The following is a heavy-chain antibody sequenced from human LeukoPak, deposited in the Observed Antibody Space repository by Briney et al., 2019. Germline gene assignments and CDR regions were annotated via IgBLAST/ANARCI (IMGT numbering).Heavy chain of an antibody. CDR3: ARDPPGSGSYYDY. D-gene: IGHD3-10*01. CDR2: IYYSGST. CDR1: GGSIGSSSYY. J-gene: IGHJ4*02. Sequence: PSETLSLTCTVSGGSIGSSSYYWGWIRQPPGKGLEWIGSIYYSGSTYYNPSLKSRVTISVDTSKNQFSLKLSSVTAADTAVYYCARDPPGSGSYYDYWGQGTLVTVSS. V-gene: IGHV4-39*07.